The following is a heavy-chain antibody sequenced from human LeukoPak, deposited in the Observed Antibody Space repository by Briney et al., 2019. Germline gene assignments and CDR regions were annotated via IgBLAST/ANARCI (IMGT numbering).Heavy chain of an antibody. J-gene: IGHJ6*03. CDR2: IYYTGST. CDR1: GGSISSYY. D-gene: IGHD5-12*01. Sequence: SETLSLTCTISGGSISSYYWSWIRQPPGKGLEWIGYIYYTGSTNHNPSLKSRVTISVDTSKNQFSLKLSSVTAADTAVYYCTRVVYSGYDFRGAMDVWGKGTTVTVSS. CDR3: TRVVYSGYDFRGAMDV. V-gene: IGHV4-59*01.